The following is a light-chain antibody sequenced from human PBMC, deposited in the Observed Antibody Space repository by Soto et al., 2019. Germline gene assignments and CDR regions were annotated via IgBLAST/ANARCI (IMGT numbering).Light chain of an antibody. J-gene: IGLJ3*02. CDR2: EGN. CDR1: SSAFGTFRL. Sequence: QSALTQPASVSGSPGQSITISCTGSSSAFGTFRLVSWYQHHPGKVPKLIIYEGNKRPSGVSDRFSGSEPGNTASLTISGLQAEDEADYYCMSYTGSTTTHWVLGGGTKLTVL. CDR3: MSYTGSTTTHWV. V-gene: IGLV2-23*01.